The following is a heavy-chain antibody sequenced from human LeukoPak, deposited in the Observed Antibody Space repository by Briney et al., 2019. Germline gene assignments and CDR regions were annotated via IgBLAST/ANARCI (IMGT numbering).Heavy chain of an antibody. CDR3: AREDSSGLYFAY. V-gene: IGHV6-1*01. J-gene: IGHJ4*02. Sequence: SQTLSLTCAISGDSVSSNSATWNWIRQSPSRGLEWLGRTYYRSKWYNDYAVSVNSRISINPDTSNNQFSLRLNSVTPEDTALYCCAREDSSGLYFAYWGQGTLVTVSS. CDR2: TYYRSKWYN. D-gene: IGHD3-22*01. CDR1: GDSVSSNSAT.